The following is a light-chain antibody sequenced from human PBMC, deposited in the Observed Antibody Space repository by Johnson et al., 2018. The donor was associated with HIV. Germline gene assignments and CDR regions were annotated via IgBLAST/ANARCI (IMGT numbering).Light chain of an antibody. V-gene: IGLV1-51*01. CDR3: GTWDSSLSDYV. CDR2: DNN. J-gene: IGLJ1*01. CDR1: SSNIGNNY. Sequence: QSLLTQPPSVSAAPGQKVTISCSGSSSNIGNNYVSWYQQLPGTAPKLLIYDNNKRPSGIPDRFSGSKSGTSATLGITGLQTGDEADYYCGTWDSSLSDYVFGAGTKVTGL.